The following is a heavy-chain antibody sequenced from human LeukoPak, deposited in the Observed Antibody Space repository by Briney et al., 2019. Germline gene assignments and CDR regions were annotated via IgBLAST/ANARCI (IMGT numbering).Heavy chain of an antibody. Sequence: TSETLSLTCAVYGGSFSDHYWTWIRQPRGKGLEWIAEINHSGRTNYNPSLKSRVIISVDTSKMQFSLNLTSVTAADTALYYCAKGQAIATRSFFWDSWGQGTLVTVSS. J-gene: IGHJ4*02. CDR2: INHSGRT. V-gene: IGHV4-34*01. D-gene: IGHD6-6*01. CDR3: AKGQAIATRSFFWDS. CDR1: GGSFSDHY.